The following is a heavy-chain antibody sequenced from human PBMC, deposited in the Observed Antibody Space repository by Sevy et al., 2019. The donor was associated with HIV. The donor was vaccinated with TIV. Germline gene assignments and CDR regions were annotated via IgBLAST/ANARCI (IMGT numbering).Heavy chain of an antibody. Sequence: GGSLRLSCAASGFPFSNYDMHWVRQAPGKGLDWVAVISHDERYKNYAESVKVRFTISRDNFKNTLFLQMDSLRPEDTAVYFCARLVSCGGDCYYLDSWGQGALVTVSS. CDR3: ARLVSCGGDCYYLDS. CDR2: ISHDERYK. V-gene: IGHV3-30*04. CDR1: GFPFSNYD. D-gene: IGHD2-21*02. J-gene: IGHJ4*02.